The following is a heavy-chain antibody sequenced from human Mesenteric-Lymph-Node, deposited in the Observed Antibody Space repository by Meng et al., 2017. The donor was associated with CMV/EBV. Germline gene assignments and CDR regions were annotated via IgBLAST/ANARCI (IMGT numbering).Heavy chain of an antibody. CDR2: IYSGGST. CDR3: ARDLVTGPGDY. J-gene: IGHJ4*02. D-gene: IGHD1-20*01. V-gene: IGHV3-53*01. Sequence: GESLKISCAASGFTFSSYAMSWVRQAPGKGLEWVSVIYSGGSTYYADSVKGRFTISRDNSKNTLYLQMNSLRAEDTAVYYCARDLVTGPGDYWGQGTLVTVSS. CDR1: GFTFSSYA.